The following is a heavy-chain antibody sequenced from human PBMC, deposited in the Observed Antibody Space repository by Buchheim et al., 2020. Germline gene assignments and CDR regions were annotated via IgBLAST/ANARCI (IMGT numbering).Heavy chain of an antibody. V-gene: IGHV3-74*01. CDR1: GFTFSSYW. CDR3: ASGPRNDYGDYGWFDP. Sequence: EVQLVESGGGLVQPGGSLRLSCAASGFTFSSYWMHWVRQAPGKGLVWVSRINSNGSSTSYADSVKGRFTISRDNAKNNMYLQMNSLRAEDTAVYYCASGPRNDYGDYGWFDPWGQGTL. J-gene: IGHJ5*02. D-gene: IGHD4-17*01. CDR2: INSNGSST.